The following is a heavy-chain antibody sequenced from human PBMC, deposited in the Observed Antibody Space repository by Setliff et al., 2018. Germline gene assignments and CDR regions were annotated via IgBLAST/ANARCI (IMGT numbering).Heavy chain of an antibody. CDR1: GYTFTNYA. Sequence: ASVKVSCKASGYTFTNYAISWVRQAPGQGLERMGWISAYTGNTYYAPRLQGRVTMTTDTSTTTAYLELRSLTSDDTAVYYCSRLVRYCTQTSCQRASGDDYWGQGTLVTVSS. CDR2: ISAYTGNT. D-gene: IGHD2-2*01. CDR3: SRLVRYCTQTSCQRASGDDY. V-gene: IGHV1-18*01. J-gene: IGHJ4*02.